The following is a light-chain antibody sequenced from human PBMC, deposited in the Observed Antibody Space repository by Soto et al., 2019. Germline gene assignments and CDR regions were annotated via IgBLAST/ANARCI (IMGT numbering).Light chain of an antibody. V-gene: IGKV3-15*01. J-gene: IGKJ4*01. CDR2: GSF. Sequence: EIVMKKSPVTLSASPGESATLSCRASQSVDNNVAWYQQKPGQAPRLLIVGSFARATGIPARFSGSGSGTDFTLTISRLEPEDFTVYYCQQYGTSSLTFGGGAKVDIK. CDR3: QQYGTSSLT. CDR1: QSVDNN.